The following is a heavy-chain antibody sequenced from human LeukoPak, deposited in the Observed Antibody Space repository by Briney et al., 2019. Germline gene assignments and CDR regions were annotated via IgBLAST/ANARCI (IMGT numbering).Heavy chain of an antibody. CDR3: ARDPPLYYDPTGYFFEGNWFDP. CDR2: INQSGSS. J-gene: IGHJ5*02. CDR1: GGSFSGYY. V-gene: IGHV4-34*01. D-gene: IGHD3-22*01. Sequence: SSETLSLTCAVFGGSFSGYYWSWIRQPPGKGLEWIGEINQSGSSNYNPSLKNRVSISLDTSKNQFSLKLTSVTAADTAVYYCARDPPLYYDPTGYFFEGNWFDPWGQGTLVTVSS.